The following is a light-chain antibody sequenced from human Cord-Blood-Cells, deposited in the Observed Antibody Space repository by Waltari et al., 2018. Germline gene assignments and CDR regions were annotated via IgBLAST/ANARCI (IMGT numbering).Light chain of an antibody. J-gene: IGKJ3*01. V-gene: IGKV1-39*01. Sequence: DSQMTQSQSSLSASVGERVTITCRASQSISSYLNWYQQKPGKAPKLLIYAASSLQSGVPSRFSGSGSGTDFTLTISSLQPEDFATYYCQQSYSTPFTFGPGTKVDIK. CDR1: QSISSY. CDR3: QQSYSTPFT. CDR2: AAS.